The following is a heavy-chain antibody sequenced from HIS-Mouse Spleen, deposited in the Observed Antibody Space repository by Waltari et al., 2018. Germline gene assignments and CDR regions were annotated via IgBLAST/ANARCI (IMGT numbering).Heavy chain of an antibody. V-gene: IGHV3-7*01. CDR3: ARDHGSGSYFPYFDY. CDR1: GFTFSSYW. Sequence: EVQLVESGGGLVQPGGSLRLSCAASGFTFSSYWLSWVRRAAGKGLEWVANIKQDGSEKYYVDSVKGRFTISRDNAKNSLYLQMNSLRAEDTAVYYCARDHGSGSYFPYFDYWGQGTLVTVSS. J-gene: IGHJ4*02. CDR2: IKQDGSEK. D-gene: IGHD1-26*01.